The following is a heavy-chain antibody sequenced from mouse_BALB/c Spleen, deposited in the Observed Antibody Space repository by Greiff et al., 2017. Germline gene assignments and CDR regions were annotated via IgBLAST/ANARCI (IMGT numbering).Heavy chain of an antibody. CDR3: ARGSDYDWFAY. V-gene: IGHV5-6-5*01. Sequence: EVKVVESGGGLVKPGGSLKLSCAASGFTFSSYAMSWVRQTPEKRLEWVASISSGGSTYYPDSVKGRFTISRDNARNILYLQMSSLRSEDTAMYYCARGSDYDWFAYWGQGTLVTVSA. D-gene: IGHD2-4*01. CDR2: ISSGGST. J-gene: IGHJ3*01. CDR1: GFTFSSYA.